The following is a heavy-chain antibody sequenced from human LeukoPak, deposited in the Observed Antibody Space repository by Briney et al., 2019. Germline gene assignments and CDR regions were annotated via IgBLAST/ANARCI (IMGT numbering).Heavy chain of an antibody. V-gene: IGHV4-34*01. CDR2: INHSGST. CDR3: ARSRLQWLVRGWFDP. CDR1: GGSFSGYY. J-gene: IGHJ5*02. Sequence: SETLSLTCAGYGGSFSGYYWSWIRQPPGKGLEWIGEINHSGSTNYNLSLKSRVTISVDTSKNQFSLKLSSVTAADTAVYYCARSRLQWLVRGWFDPWGQGTLVTVSS. D-gene: IGHD6-19*01.